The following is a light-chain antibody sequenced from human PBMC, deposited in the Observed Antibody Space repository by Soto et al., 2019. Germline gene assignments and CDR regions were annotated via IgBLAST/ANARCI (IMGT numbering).Light chain of an antibody. CDR1: QSISSW. CDR3: QQYNNWPPWT. J-gene: IGKJ2*02. V-gene: IGKV1-5*03. CDR2: KAS. Sequence: DIQMTQSPSTLSASVGDRVTITCRASQSISSWLAWYQQKPGKAPKLLIYKASSLESGVPSRFSGSGSGTEFTLTISSLQSEDFAFYYCQQYNNWPPWTFGQGTKLEI.